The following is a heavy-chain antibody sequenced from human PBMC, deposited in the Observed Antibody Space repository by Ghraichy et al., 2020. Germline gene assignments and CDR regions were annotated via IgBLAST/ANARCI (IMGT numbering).Heavy chain of an antibody. CDR3: ARDDPYNNYFDY. D-gene: IGHD5-24*01. J-gene: IGHJ4*02. Sequence: GSLRLSCAASGFTFSSYSMNWVRQAPGKGLEWVSYISTSSSTIYYADSVKGRFTISRDNAKNSLYLQMNSLRDEDTAVYYCARDDPYNNYFDYWGQGTLVTVSS. V-gene: IGHV3-48*02. CDR1: GFTFSSYS. CDR2: ISTSSSTI.